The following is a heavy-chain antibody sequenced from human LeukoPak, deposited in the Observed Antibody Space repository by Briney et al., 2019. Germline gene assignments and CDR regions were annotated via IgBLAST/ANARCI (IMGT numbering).Heavy chain of an antibody. D-gene: IGHD1-26*01. V-gene: IGHV4-61*02. J-gene: IGHJ4*02. CDR3: ASTSSGSYYPYFDY. CDR2: IYTSGST. CDR1: GGSISSGSHY. Sequence: SQTLSLTCTVSGGSISSGSHYWSWIRQPPGKGREWIGRIYTSGSTNYNPSLKSRVTISVDTSKNQFSLKLSSVTAADTAVYYCASTSSGSYYPYFDYWGQGTLVTVSS.